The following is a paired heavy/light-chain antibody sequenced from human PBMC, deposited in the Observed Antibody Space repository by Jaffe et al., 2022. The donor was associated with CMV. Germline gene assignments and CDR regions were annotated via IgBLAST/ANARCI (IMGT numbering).Light chain of an antibody. V-gene: IGLV1-40*01. CDR2: GNN. J-gene: IGLJ2*01. Sequence: QSVLTQPPSVSAAPGQKVTISCSGSSCNIGNNCVSWYHHLPGTAPKLLIYGNNNRPSGVPDRFSGSKSGTSASLAITGLQAEDESDYYCQSYDISLSLRVFGGGTKLTVL. CDR1: SCNIGNNC. CDR3: QSYDISLSLRV.
Heavy chain of an antibody. Sequence: QVQLQESGPGLVKPSGTLSLTCAVSGDFISITYWWSWVRQSPGKGLEWIGEIYQSGTTIYNPSLKSRVTMSVDKSKNEFSLRLNSVTAADTAVYYCGRVVRRGGLATPYYNYDMDVWGKGTTVTVSS. CDR1: GDFISITYW. CDR2: IYQSGTT. CDR3: GRVVRRGGLATPYYNYDMDV. J-gene: IGHJ6*03. V-gene: IGHV4-4*02. D-gene: IGHD2-15*01.